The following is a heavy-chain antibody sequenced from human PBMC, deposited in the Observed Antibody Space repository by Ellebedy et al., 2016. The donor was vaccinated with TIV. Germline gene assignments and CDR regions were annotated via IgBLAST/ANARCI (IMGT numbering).Heavy chain of an antibody. Sequence: ASVKVSCXASGYTFTSYYMHWVRQAPGQGLEWMGIINPSGGSTSYAQKFQGRVTMTRDTSTSTVYMELSSLRSEDTAVYYCAREGPSYIVVVVAATPTVGDCWGQGTLVTVSS. CDR2: INPSGGST. J-gene: IGHJ4*02. CDR3: AREGPSYIVVVVAATPTVGDC. V-gene: IGHV1-46*01. CDR1: GYTFTSYY. D-gene: IGHD2-15*01.